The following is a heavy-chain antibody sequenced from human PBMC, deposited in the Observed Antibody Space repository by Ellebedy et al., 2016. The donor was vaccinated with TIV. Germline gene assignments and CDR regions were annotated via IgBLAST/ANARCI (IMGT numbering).Heavy chain of an antibody. CDR2: ISWNSGSI. CDR1: GFTFDDYA. Sequence: GGSLRLSXAASGFTFDDYAMHWVRQAPGKGLEWVSGISWNSGSIDYADSVKGRFTISRDNAKNSLYLQMNSLRAEDTAVYYCARAPYGMDVWGQGTTVTVSS. CDR3: ARAPYGMDV. J-gene: IGHJ6*02. V-gene: IGHV3-9*01.